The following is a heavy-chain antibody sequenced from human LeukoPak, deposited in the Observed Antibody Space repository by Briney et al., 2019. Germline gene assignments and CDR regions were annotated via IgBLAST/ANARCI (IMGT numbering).Heavy chain of an antibody. D-gene: IGHD2-15*01. J-gene: IGHJ4*02. CDR2: ISSTGGTT. CDR3: AREITYSGSLIFDY. V-gene: IGHV3-48*02. Sequence: GGSLRLSCAASGFTFSNAYMNWVRQAPGKGLEWVAYISSTGGTTFYADSVRGRFTISRDNAKNSLYLQMHSLRDEDTAVYYCAREITYSGSLIFDYWGQGTLVTVSS. CDR1: GFTFSNAY.